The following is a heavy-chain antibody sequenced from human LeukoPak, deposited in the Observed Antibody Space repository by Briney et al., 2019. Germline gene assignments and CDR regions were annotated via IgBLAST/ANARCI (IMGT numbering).Heavy chain of an antibody. CDR2: IYYSGST. CDR3: ARLPGIAVAAY. J-gene: IGHJ4*02. CDR1: GGSISRSSDY. V-gene: IGHV4-39*01. Sequence: SETLSLTCTVSGGSISRSSDYWGWIRQPPGKGLEWIGSIYYSGSTYYNPSLKSRVAISVDTSKNQFSLKLSSVTAADTAVYYCARLPGIAVAAYWGQGTLVTVSS. D-gene: IGHD6-19*01.